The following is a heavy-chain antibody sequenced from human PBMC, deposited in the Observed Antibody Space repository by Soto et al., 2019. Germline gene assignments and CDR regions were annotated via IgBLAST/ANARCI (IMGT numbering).Heavy chain of an antibody. CDR3: ASSGSYCSSTSCYTEKYYYYGMDV. CDR2: INHSGST. V-gene: IGHV4-34*01. J-gene: IGHJ6*02. Sequence: SETLSLTCAVYCGSFSGYYWSWIRQPPGKGLEWIGEINHSGSTNYNPSLKSRVTISVDTSKNQFSLKLSSVTAADTAVYYCASSGSYCSSTSCYTEKYYYYGMDVWGQGTTVTVSS. CDR1: CGSFSGYY. D-gene: IGHD2-2*02.